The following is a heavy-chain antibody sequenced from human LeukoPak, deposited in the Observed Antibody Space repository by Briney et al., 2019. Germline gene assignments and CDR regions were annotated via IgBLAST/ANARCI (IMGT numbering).Heavy chain of an antibody. CDR3: ARDRDRGYDFDY. J-gene: IGHJ4*02. D-gene: IGHD5-12*01. CDR1: GFTVSSNY. CDR2: ISSSGSTI. V-gene: IGHV3-11*04. Sequence: GGSLRLSCAASGFTVSSNYVSWVRQAPGKGLEWVSYISSSGSTIYYADSVKGRFTISRDNAKNSLYLQMNSLRAEDTAVYYCARDRDRGYDFDYWGQGTLVTVSS.